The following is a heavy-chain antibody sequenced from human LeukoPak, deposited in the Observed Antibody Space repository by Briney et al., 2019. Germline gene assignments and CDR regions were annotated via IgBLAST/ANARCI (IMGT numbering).Heavy chain of an antibody. Sequence: PSETLSLTCAVYGGSFSGYYWSWIRQPPGKGLEWIGEINHSGSTNYNPSLKSRVTISVDTSKNQFSLKLSPVTAADTAVYYCARGRARRGSGYYCDYWGQGTLVTVSS. CDR1: GGSFSGYY. CDR3: ARGRARRGSGYYCDY. CDR2: INHSGST. J-gene: IGHJ4*02. D-gene: IGHD3-22*01. V-gene: IGHV4-34*01.